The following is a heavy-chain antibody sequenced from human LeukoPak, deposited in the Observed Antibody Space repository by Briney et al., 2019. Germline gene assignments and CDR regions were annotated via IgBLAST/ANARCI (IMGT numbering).Heavy chain of an antibody. CDR2: ISDSGGST. D-gene: IGHD2-15*01. J-gene: IGHJ4*02. Sequence: GGSLRLSCAASGFTFSSYAMCWVRQAPGKGLEWVSTISDSGGSTYYADSVKGRLTISRDNSKNTLYLQMNSLRAEDTAVYYCARPYCSGGSCNEGGQGYWGQGTLVTVSS. CDR3: ARPYCSGGSCNEGGQGY. CDR1: GFTFSSYA. V-gene: IGHV3-23*01.